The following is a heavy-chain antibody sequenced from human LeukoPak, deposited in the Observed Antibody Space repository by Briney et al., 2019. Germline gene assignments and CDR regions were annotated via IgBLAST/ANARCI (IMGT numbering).Heavy chain of an antibody. D-gene: IGHD3-22*01. Sequence: GESLKISCKGSGYSFTSYWISWARQMPGKGLEWMGRIDPSDSYTNYSPSFQGHVTISADKSISTAYLQWSSLKASDTAMYYCARHGEYYDSSGYYSLRYWFDPWGQGTLVTVSS. CDR2: IDPSDSYT. V-gene: IGHV5-10-1*01. CDR3: ARHGEYYDSSGYYSLRYWFDP. CDR1: GYSFTSYW. J-gene: IGHJ5*02.